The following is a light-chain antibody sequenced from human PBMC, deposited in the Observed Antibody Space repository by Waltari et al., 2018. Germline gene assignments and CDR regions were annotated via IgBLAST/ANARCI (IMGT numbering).Light chain of an antibody. CDR1: ALPKQY. CDR2: KYT. Sequence: SSELTQPPSVSVSPGQTARITCSGDALPKQYAYWYQQKPGQAPFLVMYKYTERPSEIPDRFSGPNSGTPVTLTSRAVHPEDEADYSCQSTDGIGTYFFGNGTRVSVL. CDR3: QSTDGIGTYF. J-gene: IGLJ1*01. V-gene: IGLV3-25*03.